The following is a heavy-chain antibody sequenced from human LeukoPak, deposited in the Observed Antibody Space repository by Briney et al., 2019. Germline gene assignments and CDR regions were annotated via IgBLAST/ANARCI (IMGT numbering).Heavy chain of an antibody. V-gene: IGHV1-2*02. CDR3: ARRTPQYCTSSACYADH. CDR2: INPDTGNI. CDR1: GYSFTGYY. Sequence: ASVNVSCKSSGYSFTGYYIQWIRQAPGQGLEWMGWINPDTGNINYAQQFQGRVTLTRDTSITTVYMELSSLTSDDTAIYFCARRTPQYCTSSACYADHWGQGTLITVSS. D-gene: IGHD2-8*01. J-gene: IGHJ4*02.